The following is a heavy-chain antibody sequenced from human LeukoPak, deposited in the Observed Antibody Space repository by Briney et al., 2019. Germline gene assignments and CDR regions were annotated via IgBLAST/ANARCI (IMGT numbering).Heavy chain of an antibody. CDR1: GFTFSSYG. CDR2: ISYDGSNK. D-gene: IGHD2-15*01. Sequence: PGGSLRFSCAASGFTFSSYGMHWVRQAPGKGLEWVAVISYDGSNKYYADSVRGRFTISRDNSKNTLYLQMNSLRAEDTAVYYCAKEKKGVGYYFDYWGQGTLVTVSS. CDR3: AKEKKGVGYYFDY. J-gene: IGHJ4*02. V-gene: IGHV3-30*18.